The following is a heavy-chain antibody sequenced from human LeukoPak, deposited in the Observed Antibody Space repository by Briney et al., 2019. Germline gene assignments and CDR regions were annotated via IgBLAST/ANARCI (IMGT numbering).Heavy chain of an antibody. CDR3: ARARPGNTILLDY. V-gene: IGHV4-59*11. CDR2: IDYSGRT. Sequence: PSETLSLTCTVSGGSISGQYWSWIRQPPGKGLEWIGNIDYSGRTKYNPSLMSRATLLKDAPKNQFSLKLSSVTAADTAVYYCARARPGNTILLDYWGQGTLVTVSS. D-gene: IGHD3-3*01. CDR1: GGSISGQY. J-gene: IGHJ4*02.